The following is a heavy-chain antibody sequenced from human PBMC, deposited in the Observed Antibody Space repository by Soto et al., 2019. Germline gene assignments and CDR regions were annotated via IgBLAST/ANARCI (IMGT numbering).Heavy chain of an antibody. Sequence: ASETLSLTCAASGDSINSRYYFWDWIRQPPGKGLDWVGSIYYSGSTHYNPSLESRVTISIDTSKNHFSLELSSVTAADTAVYYCARRGTSSWYDSWGQGTLVTVSS. CDR3: ARRGTSSWYDS. V-gene: IGHV4-39*02. D-gene: IGHD2-2*01. CDR1: GDSINSRYYF. CDR2: IYYSGST. J-gene: IGHJ5*01.